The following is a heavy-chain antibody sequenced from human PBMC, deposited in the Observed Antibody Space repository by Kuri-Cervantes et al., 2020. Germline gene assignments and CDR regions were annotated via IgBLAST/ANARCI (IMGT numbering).Heavy chain of an antibody. CDR3: ARSLYSGYDWGFDY. Sequence: SETLSLTCGVSNYSIGSGYYWAWIRQSPGRGLEWIGSIYHNGNTYYNPSLKSRLSMSVDAPKKQFSLKVTSVTAADTAVYYCARSLYSGYDWGFDYWGQGTLVTVSS. D-gene: IGHD5-12*01. V-gene: IGHV4-38-2*01. J-gene: IGHJ4*02. CDR1: NYSIGSGYY. CDR2: IYHNGNT.